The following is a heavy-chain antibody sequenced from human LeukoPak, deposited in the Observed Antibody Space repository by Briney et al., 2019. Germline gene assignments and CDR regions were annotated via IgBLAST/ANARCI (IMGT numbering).Heavy chain of an antibody. D-gene: IGHD6-19*01. CDR2: IYPGDSDT. CDR3: ARGPYIAVAGKRSDAFDI. V-gene: IGHV5-51*01. J-gene: IGHJ3*02. Sequence: GESLKISCKGSGYRFTSYWIGWVRQMPGKGLEWMGIIYPGDSDTRYSPSFQGQVTISADKSISTAYLQWSSLKASDTAMYYCARGPYIAVAGKRSDAFDIWGQGTMVTVSS. CDR1: GYRFTSYW.